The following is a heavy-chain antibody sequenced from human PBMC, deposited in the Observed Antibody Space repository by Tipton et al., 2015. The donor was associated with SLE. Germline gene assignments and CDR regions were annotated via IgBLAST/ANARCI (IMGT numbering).Heavy chain of an antibody. CDR2: IYPGDSDT. J-gene: IGHJ3*02. CDR3: ARHRDFDWLLSYDAFDI. CDR1: GYSFTTYW. V-gene: IGHV5-51*01. D-gene: IGHD3-9*01. Sequence: QLVQSGAEVKKPEESLKISCKGSGYSFTTYWIGWVRQMPGKGLERMGIIYPGDSDTRYSPSFQGQVTISADKSISTAYLQWSSLKASDAAMYYCARHRDFDWLLSYDAFDIWGQGTMVTVSS.